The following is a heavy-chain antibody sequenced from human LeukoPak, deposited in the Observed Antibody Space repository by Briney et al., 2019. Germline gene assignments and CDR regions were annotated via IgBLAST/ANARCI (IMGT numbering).Heavy chain of an antibody. CDR3: ARDWTAYSSSGSIFDY. CDR2: INPSVGST. J-gene: IGHJ4*02. V-gene: IGHV1-46*01. Sequence: GASVKVSCKASGYTFTSYYMHWVRQAPGQGLEWMGIINPSVGSTDYAQKFQGRVTMTRDTSTSTVYMELSSLRSEDTAVYYCARDWTAYSSSGSIFDYWGQGTLVTVSS. CDR1: GYTFTSYY. D-gene: IGHD3-22*01.